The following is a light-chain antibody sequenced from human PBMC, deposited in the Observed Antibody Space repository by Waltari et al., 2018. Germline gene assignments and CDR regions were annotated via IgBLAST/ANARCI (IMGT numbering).Light chain of an antibody. Sequence: QTVVTQEPSRTVSPGGTITLTCASTTGVVTSGDYPYWFQQKPGQAPRTLIYDAANKHSWTPARFSGSLLGDKAALTLSAVQPEDEAEYYCLLHYGGIWVFGGGTKLTVL. CDR3: LLHYGGIWV. CDR2: DAA. CDR1: TGVVTSGDY. V-gene: IGLV7-43*01. J-gene: IGLJ3*02.